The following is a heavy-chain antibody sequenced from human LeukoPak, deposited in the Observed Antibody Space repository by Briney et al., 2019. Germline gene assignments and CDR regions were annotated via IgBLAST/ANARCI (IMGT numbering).Heavy chain of an antibody. V-gene: IGHV4-30-4*01. Sequence: SQTLSLTCTVSGGSISSGDYYWSWIRQPPGKGLEWLGYIYYSGSTYYNPSPKSRVTISRDTSKNQFSLKLSSVTAPDTAVYYCAREGYFPWLPVRYWGQGTLVTVSS. CDR2: IYYSGST. D-gene: IGHD3-9*01. J-gene: IGHJ4*02. CDR1: GGSISSGDYY. CDR3: AREGYFPWLPVRY.